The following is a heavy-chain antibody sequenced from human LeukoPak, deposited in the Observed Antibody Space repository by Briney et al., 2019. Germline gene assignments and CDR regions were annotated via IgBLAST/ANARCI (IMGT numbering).Heavy chain of an antibody. D-gene: IGHD6-13*01. V-gene: IGHV1-8*01. Sequence: ASVKVSCKASGYTFTSYDINWVRQATGQGLEWMGWMNPNSGNTGYAQKFQGRVTMTRNTSISTAYMELSSLRSEDTAVYYCARDLSSSWGYYYYGMDAWGQGTTVTVSS. CDR1: GYTFTSYD. CDR3: ARDLSSSWGYYYYGMDA. J-gene: IGHJ6*02. CDR2: MNPNSGNT.